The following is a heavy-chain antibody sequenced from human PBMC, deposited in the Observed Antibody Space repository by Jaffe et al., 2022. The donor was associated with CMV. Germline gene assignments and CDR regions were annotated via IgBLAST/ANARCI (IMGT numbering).Heavy chain of an antibody. CDR3: ARDPPPYYDFWSGYSDY. J-gene: IGHJ4*02. D-gene: IGHD3-3*01. Sequence: EVQLVESGGGLVKPGGSLRLSCAASGFTFSSYSMNWVRQAPGKGLEWVSSISSSSSYIYYADSVKGRFTISRDNAKNSLYLQMNSLRAEDTAVYYCARDPPPYYDFWSGYSDYWGQGTLVTVSS. CDR2: ISSSSSYI. V-gene: IGHV3-21*01. CDR1: GFTFSSYS.